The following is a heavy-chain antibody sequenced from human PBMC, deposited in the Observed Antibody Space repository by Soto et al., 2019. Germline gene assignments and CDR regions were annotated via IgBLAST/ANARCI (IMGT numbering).Heavy chain of an antibody. V-gene: IGHV4-59*04. J-gene: IGHJ4*02. CDR1: GGSLRDYY. Sequence: RLQESGPGLVKPSESLSLSCDVSGGSLRDYYWDWIGQAPGKGLEWIGNVYYLGNVHYHPSLSSRVARSIEMSNNESSLAVRYVTAADTAVYYCARHAPGATFFDYWGQGALVTVSS. D-gene: IGHD3-10*01. CDR3: ARHAPGATFFDY. CDR2: VYYLGNV.